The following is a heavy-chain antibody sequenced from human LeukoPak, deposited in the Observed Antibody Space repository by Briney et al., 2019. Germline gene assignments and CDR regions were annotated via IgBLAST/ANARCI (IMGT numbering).Heavy chain of an antibody. D-gene: IGHD3-16*01. V-gene: IGHV3-66*01. CDR3: ARDSLGMYYFDY. J-gene: IGHJ4*01. Sequence: PGGSLRLSCAVSGLTVSINYMSWVRQAPGKGLEWVSVIYSGGSTYYADSVKGRFTISRDNSKNTLFLQMNNLRAEDTAVYYCARDSLGMYYFDYWGLGTLVTVSS. CDR1: GLTVSINY. CDR2: IYSGGST.